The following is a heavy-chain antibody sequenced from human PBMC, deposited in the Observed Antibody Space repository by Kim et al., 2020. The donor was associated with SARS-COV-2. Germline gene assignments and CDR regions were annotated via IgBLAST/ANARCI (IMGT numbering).Heavy chain of an antibody. CDR3: AKESGSGVVGVTDFDY. CDR1: GFTFSNYA. D-gene: IGHD1-26*01. J-gene: IGHJ4*02. V-gene: IGHV3-23*01. Sequence: GGSLRLSCAVSGFTFSNYAMNWVRQAPGKGLEWVSTISGSGSTFYADSVKGRFTVSRDNSKNTLYLQMKSLRAEETAVYFCAKESGSGVVGVTDFDYWGQGTLVTVSS. CDR2: ISGSGST.